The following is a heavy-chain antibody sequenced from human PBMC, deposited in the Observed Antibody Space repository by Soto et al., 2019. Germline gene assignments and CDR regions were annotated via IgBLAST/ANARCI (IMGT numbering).Heavy chain of an antibody. CDR3: ARDPEAIGGYIQH. V-gene: IGHV3-30*03. J-gene: IGHJ1*01. CDR2: ISYDGSNK. Sequence: AGGSLRLSCEASGFTFSSYGMHWVRQAPGKGLEWVAVISYDGSNKYYADSVKGRFAISRDNSKNTLYLQMNSLRAEDTAVYYSARDPEAIGGYIQHWGQGTRVTVSS. CDR1: GFTFSSYG.